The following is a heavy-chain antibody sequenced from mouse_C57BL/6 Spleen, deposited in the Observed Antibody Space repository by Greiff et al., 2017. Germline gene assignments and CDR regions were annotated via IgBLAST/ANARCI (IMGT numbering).Heavy chain of an antibody. CDR1: GYTFTSYW. CDR2: INPSNGGT. J-gene: IGHJ4*01. D-gene: IGHD1-1*01. V-gene: IGHV1-53*01. Sequence: VQLQQSGTELVKPGASVKLSCKASGYTFTSYWMHWVKQRPGQGLEWIGNINPSNGGTNYNAKFKSKATLTVDKSSSTAYMQLSSLTSEDSAVYYCARLGITTVVATYYAMDYWGQGTSVTVSS. CDR3: ARLGITTVVATYYAMDY.